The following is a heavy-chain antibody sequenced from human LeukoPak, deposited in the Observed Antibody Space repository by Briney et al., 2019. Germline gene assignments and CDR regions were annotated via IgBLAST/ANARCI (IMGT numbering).Heavy chain of an antibody. J-gene: IGHJ4*02. D-gene: IGHD3-3*01. V-gene: IGHV1-2*02. CDR1: GYTFTGYY. Sequence: GASVKVSCKASGYTFTGYYMHWVRQAPGQGLEWMGWINPNSGGTNYAQKFQGRVTMTRDTSISTAYMELSRLRSDDTAVYYCARDYDFWSGSPISGGIDYWGQGTLVTVSS. CDR3: ARDYDFWSGSPISGGIDY. CDR2: INPNSGGT.